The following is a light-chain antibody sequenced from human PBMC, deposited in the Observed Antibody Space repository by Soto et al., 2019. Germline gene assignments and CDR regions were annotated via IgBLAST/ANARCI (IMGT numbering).Light chain of an antibody. J-gene: IGKJ4*01. CDR1: QGISGW. CDR2: ATS. Sequence: MQMTQSPSSVSASVGDRVTITCRASQGISGWLAWYQQKPGKAPKLLIYATSTLQSGVPPRFSGSASGTDFTLTIISLQPADFATYYCLQSNNFPPLTFGGGTKVEIK. V-gene: IGKV1-12*01. CDR3: LQSNNFPPLT.